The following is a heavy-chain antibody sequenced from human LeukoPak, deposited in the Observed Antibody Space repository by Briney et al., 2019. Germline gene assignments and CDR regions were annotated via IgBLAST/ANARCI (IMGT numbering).Heavy chain of an antibody. Sequence: SGGSLRLSCAASGFTFSSYEMNWVRQAPGKGLEWVSYISSSGSTIYYADSVKGRFTISRDNAKNSLYLQMNSLRAEDTAVYYCARDNPCTGYSSSWDYFDYWGQGTLVTVSS. CDR1: GFTFSSYE. J-gene: IGHJ4*02. CDR2: ISSSGSTI. V-gene: IGHV3-48*03. CDR3: ARDNPCTGYSSSWDYFDY. D-gene: IGHD6-13*01.